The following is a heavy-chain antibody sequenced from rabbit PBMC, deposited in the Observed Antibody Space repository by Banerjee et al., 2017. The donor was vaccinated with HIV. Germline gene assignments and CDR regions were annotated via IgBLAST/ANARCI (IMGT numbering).Heavy chain of an antibody. V-gene: IGHV1S45*01. J-gene: IGHJ4*01. D-gene: IGHD8-1*01. CDR2: INTSSGNT. CDR3: ARRDYGSSRIFNL. CDR1: GFSFNNKYV. Sequence: QEHLEESGGDLVKPEGSLTLTCTASGFSFNNKYVMCWVRQAPGKGLEWIACINTSSGNTVYANWAKGRFTISKTSSTTVTLHMTSLTAADTATYFCARRDYGSSRIFNLWGPGTLVTVS.